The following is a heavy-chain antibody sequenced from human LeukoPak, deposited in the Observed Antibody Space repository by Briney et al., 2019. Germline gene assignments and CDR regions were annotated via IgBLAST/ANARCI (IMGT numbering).Heavy chain of an antibody. CDR1: GGSLSGYY. CDR2: INHSGST. V-gene: IGHV4-34*01. J-gene: IGHJ3*02. D-gene: IGHD4/OR15-4a*01. Sequence: SETLSLTCAVYGGSLSGYYWSWIRQPPGKGLEWIGEINHSGSTNYNPSLKSRVTISVDTSKNQFSLKLSSVTAADTAVYYCARAPIGAKSHDAFDIWGQGTMVTVSS. CDR3: ARAPIGAKSHDAFDI.